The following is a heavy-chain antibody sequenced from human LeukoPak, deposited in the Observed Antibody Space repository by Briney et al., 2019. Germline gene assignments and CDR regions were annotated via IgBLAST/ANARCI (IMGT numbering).Heavy chain of an antibody. CDR2: ISTYNGNT. CDR1: GYTFTKYG. V-gene: IGHV1-18*01. D-gene: IGHD6-19*01. CDR3: ARGVGSGWLYGSPNWFDP. Sequence: ASVKVSCKASGYTFTKYGITWVRQAPGQGLEWMGWISTYNGNTNYAQKLQGRVTMTTDTSTSTAYMELRSLISDDAAVYYCARGVGSGWLYGSPNWFDPWGQGTLVTVSS. J-gene: IGHJ5*02.